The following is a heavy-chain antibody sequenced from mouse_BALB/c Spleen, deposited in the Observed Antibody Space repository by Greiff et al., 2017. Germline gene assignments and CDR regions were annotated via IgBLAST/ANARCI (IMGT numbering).Heavy chain of an antibody. J-gene: IGHJ3*01. CDR2: ISYSGST. V-gene: IGHV3-8*02. D-gene: IGHD1-1*01. CDR3: ARSYYGSLAWFAY. Sequence: EVKLVESGPSLVKPSQTLSLTCSVTGDSITSGYWNWIRKFPGNKLEYMGYISYSGSTYYNPSLKSRISITRDTSKNQYYLQLNSVTTEDTATYYCARSYYGSLAWFAYWGQGTLVTVSA. CDR1: GDSITSGY.